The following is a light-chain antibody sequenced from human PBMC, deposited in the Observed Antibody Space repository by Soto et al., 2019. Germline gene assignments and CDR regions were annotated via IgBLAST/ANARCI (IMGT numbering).Light chain of an antibody. CDR3: QQYGSSST. J-gene: IGKJ5*01. CDR1: QSVSSSY. CDR2: GAS. V-gene: IGKV3-20*01. Sequence: EIVLTQSPVTLSLSQGEEPTPSSRASQSVSSSYLAWYQQKPGQAPRLLIYGASSRPTGIPDRFSGSGSGKDFTLTISRLEPEDFAVYYCQQYGSSSTFGQGTRLEIK.